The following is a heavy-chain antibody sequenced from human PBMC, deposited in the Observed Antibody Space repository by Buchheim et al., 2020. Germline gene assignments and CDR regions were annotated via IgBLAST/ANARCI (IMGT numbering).Heavy chain of an antibody. V-gene: IGHV3-48*02. CDR2: IDSSSRTI. D-gene: IGHD4-17*01. J-gene: IGHJ4*02. CDR3: AREVPTVISDY. CDR1: GFKFSDYS. Sequence: EVQLVESGGDLVQPGGSLRLSCVVSGFKFSDYSMNWVRQAPGKGLEWISYIDSSSRTIYYADSVKGRFTVSRDNAKNSLYLQMNSLTNDDAAVYYCAREVPTVISDYWSQGTL.